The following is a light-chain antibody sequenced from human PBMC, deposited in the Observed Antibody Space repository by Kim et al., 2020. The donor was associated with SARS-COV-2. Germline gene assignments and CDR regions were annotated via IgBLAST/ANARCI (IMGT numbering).Light chain of an antibody. CDR2: EGS. J-gene: IGLJ2*01. CDR3: CSYAGSTSLI. CDR1: RSDIGNYNL. V-gene: IGLV2-23*01. Sequence: QSALTQPASVSGSPGQSVTISCSGTRSDIGNYNLVSWYQQHPGKVPKLIIYEGSNRPSGISDRFSGSKSGSTASLTISGLQAEDEGDYYCCSYAGSTSLIFGGGTKVTVL.